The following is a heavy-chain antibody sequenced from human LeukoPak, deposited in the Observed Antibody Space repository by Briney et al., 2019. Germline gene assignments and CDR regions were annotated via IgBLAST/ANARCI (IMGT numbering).Heavy chain of an antibody. Sequence: GESLKISCKGSGYSFTSYWIGWVRQMPGKGLEWMGIIYPGDSDTRYSPSFQGQVTISADKSISTAYLQWSSLKASDTAMYYCASRIPYCSSTSCYSIDYWGPGTLVTVSS. D-gene: IGHD2-2*01. CDR1: GYSFTSYW. CDR3: ASRIPYCSSTSCYSIDY. CDR2: IYPGDSDT. V-gene: IGHV5-51*01. J-gene: IGHJ4*02.